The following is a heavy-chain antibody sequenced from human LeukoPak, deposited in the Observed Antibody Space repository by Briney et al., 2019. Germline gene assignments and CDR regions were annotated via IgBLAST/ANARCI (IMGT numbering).Heavy chain of an antibody. D-gene: IGHD2-2*01. CDR2: LSYDGTNK. Sequence: GGSLRLSCAASGFTLSTYTMHWVRQAPGKGLEWVAVLSYDGTNKYNADSVKGRFTVSRDSSKNTLCLQMNSLRAEDTAVYYCARSQGQLYCSTSSCYYFDYWGQGTLVTVSS. CDR1: GFTLSTYT. CDR3: ARSQGQLYCSTSSCYYFDY. J-gene: IGHJ4*02. V-gene: IGHV3-30-3*01.